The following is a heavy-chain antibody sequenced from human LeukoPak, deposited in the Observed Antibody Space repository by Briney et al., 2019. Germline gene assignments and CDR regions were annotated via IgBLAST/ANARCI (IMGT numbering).Heavy chain of an antibody. CDR3: AKDSWPSRAYYFDY. CDR2: ISGSGGST. D-gene: IGHD6-13*01. CDR1: GFTFSSYS. J-gene: IGHJ4*02. V-gene: IGHV3-23*01. Sequence: PGGSLRLSCAASGFTFSSYSMNWVRQAPGKGLEWVSAISGSGGSTYYADSVKGRFTISRDNSKNTLYLQMNSLRAEDTAVYYCAKDSWPSRAYYFDYWGQGTLVTVSS.